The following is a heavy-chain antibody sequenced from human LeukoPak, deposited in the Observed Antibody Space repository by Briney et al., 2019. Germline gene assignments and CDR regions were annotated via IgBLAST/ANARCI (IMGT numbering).Heavy chain of an antibody. D-gene: IGHD4-17*01. CDR2: INHSGST. V-gene: IGHV4-34*01. J-gene: IGHJ4*02. Sequence: SETLSLTCAVYGGSLSGYYWSWIRQPPGKGLEWIGEINHSGSTNYNPSLKSRVTISVDTSKNQFSLKLSSVTAADTAVYYCARAPLRGDYFDYWGQGTLVTVSS. CDR3: ARAPLRGDYFDY. CDR1: GGSLSGYY.